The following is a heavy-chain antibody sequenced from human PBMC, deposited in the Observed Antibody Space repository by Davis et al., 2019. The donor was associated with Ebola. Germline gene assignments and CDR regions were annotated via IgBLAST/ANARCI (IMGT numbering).Heavy chain of an antibody. D-gene: IGHD6-13*01. Sequence: PGGSLRLSCAASGFTFSSYSMNWVRQAPGKGLEWVSSISSSSSYIYYADSVKGRFTISRDNAKNSLYLQMNSLRAEDTAVYYCASGRSGAAADFDYWGQGTLVTVSS. CDR1: GFTFSSYS. CDR2: ISSSSSYI. J-gene: IGHJ4*02. V-gene: IGHV3-21*04. CDR3: ASGRSGAAADFDY.